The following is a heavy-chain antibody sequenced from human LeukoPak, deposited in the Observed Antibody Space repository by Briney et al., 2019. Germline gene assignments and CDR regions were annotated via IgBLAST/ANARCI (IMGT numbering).Heavy chain of an antibody. Sequence: DPGGSLRLSCAVSGFTSDDHAMHWVRQASGKGLEWVAGIMWRSGSTGYGDSVKGRFTISRDNAKKSLYLQMNGLRVEDTAFYYCTKDLTPGGADVWGQGTTVIVSS. D-gene: IGHD3-10*01. CDR3: TKDLTPGGADV. CDR1: GFTSDDHA. V-gene: IGHV3-9*02. CDR2: IMWRSGST. J-gene: IGHJ6*02.